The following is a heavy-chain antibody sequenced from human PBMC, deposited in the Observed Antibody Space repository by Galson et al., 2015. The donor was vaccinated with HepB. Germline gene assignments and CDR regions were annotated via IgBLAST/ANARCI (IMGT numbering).Heavy chain of an antibody. V-gene: IGHV3-21*01. J-gene: IGHJ6*02. CDR2: ISSSSSYI. CDR3: ARDRNYDILTGYSDFKGYYYYGMDV. D-gene: IGHD3-9*01. CDR1: GFTFSSYS. Sequence: SLRLSCAASGFTFSSYSMNWVRQAPGKGLEWVSSISSSSSYIYYADSVKGRFTISRDNAKNSLYLQMNSLRAEDTAVYYCARDRNYDILTGYSDFKGYYYYGMDVWGQGTTVTVSS.